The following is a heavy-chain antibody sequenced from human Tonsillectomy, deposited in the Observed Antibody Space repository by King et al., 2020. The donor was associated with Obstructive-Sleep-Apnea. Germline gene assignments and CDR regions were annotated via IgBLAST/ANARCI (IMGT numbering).Heavy chain of an antibody. Sequence: QLQESGPGLVKPSETLSLTCTVSGGSISSYYWSWIRQPPGKGLEWIGYIYYSGTTNYNPSLKSRVTISVDTSKNQFSLQLSSVTAADTAEYYCAGIYTYGSAYHGLDVWGQGTTVTVSS. CDR2: IYYSGTT. CDR1: GGSISSYY. J-gene: IGHJ6*02. V-gene: IGHV4-59*01. CDR3: AGIYTYGSAYHGLDV. D-gene: IGHD5-18*01.